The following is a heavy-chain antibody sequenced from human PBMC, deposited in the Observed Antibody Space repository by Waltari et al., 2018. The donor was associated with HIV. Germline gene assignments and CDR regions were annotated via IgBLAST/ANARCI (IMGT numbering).Heavy chain of an antibody. D-gene: IGHD3-22*01. Sequence: SCEASGFSFNSYSMHWVRRAPGKGLEWVAVMSHDGRKEYYADSVKGRFTISRENSKNTLYLEMNSLRVEDTAVYFCARSWYYDSSPYGMDIWGQGTTVTVSS. CDR3: ARSWYYDSSPYGMDI. CDR2: MSHDGRKE. CDR1: GFSFNSYS. V-gene: IGHV3-30*01. J-gene: IGHJ6*02.